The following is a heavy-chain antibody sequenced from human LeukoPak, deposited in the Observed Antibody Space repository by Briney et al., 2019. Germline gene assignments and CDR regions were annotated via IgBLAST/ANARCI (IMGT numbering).Heavy chain of an antibody. V-gene: IGHV3-74*01. CDR2: INSDESST. CDR1: GFTFSNYW. CDR3: ARGDCSSTSRSLAY. D-gene: IGHD2-2*01. J-gene: IGHJ4*02. Sequence: GGSLRLSCAASGFTFSNYWMHWVRQAPGKGLVWVSRINSDESSTFYADSVKGRFTISRDNAKNTLYLQMNSLRAEDTAVYYCARGDCSSTSRSLAYWGQGTLVTVSS.